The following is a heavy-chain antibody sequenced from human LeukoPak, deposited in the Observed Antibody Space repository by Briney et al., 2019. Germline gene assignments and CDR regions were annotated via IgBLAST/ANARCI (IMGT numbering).Heavy chain of an antibody. CDR1: GGSISSYY. D-gene: IGHD3-10*01. CDR2: IYYSGST. Sequence: SETLFLTCTVSGGSISSYYWSWIRQPPGKGLEWIGYIYYSGSTNYNPSLKSRVTISVDTSKNQFSLKLSSVTAADTAVYYCARDLGSKDDYWGQGTLVTVSS. J-gene: IGHJ4*02. CDR3: ARDLGSKDDY. V-gene: IGHV4-59*01.